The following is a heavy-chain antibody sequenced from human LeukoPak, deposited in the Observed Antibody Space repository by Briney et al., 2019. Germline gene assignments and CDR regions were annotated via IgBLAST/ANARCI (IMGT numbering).Heavy chain of an antibody. Sequence: GGSLRPSCAASGFTFSNYEMHWVRQAPGKGLEWVSYISSSGSDMYYADSVKGRFTISRDNAKNSLYLHMNSLRAEDTAVYYCARDYGGSSPFDYWGQGTLVTVSS. CDR2: ISSSGSDM. D-gene: IGHD4-23*01. V-gene: IGHV3-48*03. CDR1: GFTFSNYE. CDR3: ARDYGGSSPFDY. J-gene: IGHJ4*02.